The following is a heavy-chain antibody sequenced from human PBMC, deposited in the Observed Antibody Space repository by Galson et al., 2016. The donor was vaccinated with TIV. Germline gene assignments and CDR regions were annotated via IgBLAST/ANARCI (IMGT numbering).Heavy chain of an antibody. D-gene: IGHD4-17*01. CDR3: IREGSTVTMHHYFGMDV. Sequence: SETLSLTCAVSGYSIKSGYFWGWIRQPPGKGLQWIGSIYESGTTYSNPSLKSRLTMSVDTSKNQFSLKLSSVTAADTAGYYCIREGSTVTMHHYFGMDVWGQGATVTVSS. CDR1: GYSIKSGYF. V-gene: IGHV4-38-2*02. CDR2: IYESGTT. J-gene: IGHJ6*02.